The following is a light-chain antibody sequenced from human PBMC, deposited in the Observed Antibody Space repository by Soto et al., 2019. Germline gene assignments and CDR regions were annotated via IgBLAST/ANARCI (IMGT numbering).Light chain of an antibody. CDR1: QSLLHSNGYNY. CDR2: LGS. J-gene: IGKJ5*01. CDR3: MQALQIPPT. Sequence: DIVMTQSPLSLPVTPGEPASISCRSSQSLLHSNGYNYLDWYLQKPGQSPQLLIYLGSNRASGVPDRFSGSGSGTDFTLKISRVEAEDVGVYYRMQALQIPPTFGQGTRLEIK. V-gene: IGKV2-28*01.